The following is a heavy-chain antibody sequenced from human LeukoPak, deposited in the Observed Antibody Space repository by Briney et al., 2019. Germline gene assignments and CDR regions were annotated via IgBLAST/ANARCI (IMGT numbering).Heavy chain of an antibody. CDR2: ISSSSSYI. D-gene: IGHD6-13*01. J-gene: IGHJ6*03. CDR3: ARDWQQREDYYYYYYMDV. Sequence: AGGSLRLSCAASGFTFSSYSMNWVRQAPGKGLEWVSSISSSSSYIYYADSVKGRFTISRDNAKNSLYLQMNSLRAEETAVYYCARDWQQREDYYYYYYMDVWGKGTTVTVSS. V-gene: IGHV3-21*01. CDR1: GFTFSSYS.